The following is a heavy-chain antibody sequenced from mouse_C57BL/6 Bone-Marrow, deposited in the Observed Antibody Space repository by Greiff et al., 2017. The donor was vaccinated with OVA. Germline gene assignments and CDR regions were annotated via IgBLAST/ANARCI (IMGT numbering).Heavy chain of an antibody. CDR3: ARRSYSNYCYAMDD. CDR1: GYTFTSYW. D-gene: IGHD2-5*01. Sequence: QVQLQQPGAELVKPGASVKMSCKASGYTFTSYWITWVKQRPGQGLEWIGDIYPGSGSTNYNEKFKSKATLTVDTTSSTAYMQLSSLTSEDSAVYYCARRSYSNYCYAMDDWGQGTSVTVSS. J-gene: IGHJ4*01. CDR2: IYPGSGST. V-gene: IGHV1-55*01.